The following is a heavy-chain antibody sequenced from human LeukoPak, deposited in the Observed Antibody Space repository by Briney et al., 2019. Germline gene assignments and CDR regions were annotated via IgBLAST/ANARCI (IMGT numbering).Heavy chain of an antibody. V-gene: IGHV1-2*02. Sequence: GASVTVSCKASGYTFTGYYMHWVRQAPGQGLEWMGWMNPNSGGTNYAQKFQGRVTMTRDTSISTAYMELSRLRSDDTAVYYCARDSDPAYYFDSGPYHAYWGQGTLVTVSS. CDR2: MNPNSGGT. CDR1: GYTFTGYY. J-gene: IGHJ4*02. CDR3: ARDSDPAYYFDSGPYHAY. D-gene: IGHD3-10*01.